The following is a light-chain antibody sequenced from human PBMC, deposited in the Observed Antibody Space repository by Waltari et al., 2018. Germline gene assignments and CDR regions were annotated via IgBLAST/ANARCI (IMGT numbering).Light chain of an antibody. Sequence: QSALTPPASVSGSPGQSITISCTGTSSDVGGYNYVSWYQQHPGKAPQLMIYEVSNRPSGVSNRFSGSKSGNTASLTISGLQAEDEADYYCSSYTSSSTPRVFGGGTKLTVL. CDR1: SSDVGGYNY. J-gene: IGLJ3*02. CDR2: EVS. V-gene: IGLV2-14*01. CDR3: SSYTSSSTPRV.